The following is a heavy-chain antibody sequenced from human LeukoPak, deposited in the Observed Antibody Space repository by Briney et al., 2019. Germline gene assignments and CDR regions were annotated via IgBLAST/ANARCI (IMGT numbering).Heavy chain of an antibody. J-gene: IGHJ6*04. D-gene: IGHD3-10*01. Sequence: PGRSLRLSCAASGFTFSSYGMHWVRQAPGKGLEWVAVIWDDGSNKYYADSVKGRFTISRDNYKNTLYLQMNSLRAEDTAVYYCARDRLLWFGELDMDVWGKGTTVTVSS. CDR2: IWDDGSNK. CDR1: GFTFSSYG. V-gene: IGHV3-33*01. CDR3: ARDRLLWFGELDMDV.